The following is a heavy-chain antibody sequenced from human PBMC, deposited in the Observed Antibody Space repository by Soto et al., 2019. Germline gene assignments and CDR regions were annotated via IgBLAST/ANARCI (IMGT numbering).Heavy chain of an antibody. CDR3: ARDLSGSGLLGFDP. CDR1: GGSISSGGYY. Sequence: PSETLSLTCTVSGGSISSGGYYWSWIRQHPGKGLEWIGYIYYSGSTYYNPSLKSRVTISVDTSKNQFSLKLSSVTAADTAVCYCARDLSGSGLLGFDPWGQGTLVTVSS. V-gene: IGHV4-31*03. J-gene: IGHJ5*02. D-gene: IGHD3-10*01. CDR2: IYYSGST.